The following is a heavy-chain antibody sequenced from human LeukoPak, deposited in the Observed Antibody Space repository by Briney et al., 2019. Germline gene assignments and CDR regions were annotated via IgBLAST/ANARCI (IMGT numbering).Heavy chain of an antibody. CDR2: ISYDGSDK. V-gene: IGHV3-30*04. Sequence: PGGSLRLSCAASGFTFSNYAMHWVRQAPGKGLEWVAVISYDGSDKYYADSVKGRFTISRDNSKNTLYLQMTSLRAEDTAVYYCAKDGGRIAGYSSSWGCFDPWGQGTLVTVSS. CDR1: GFTFSNYA. J-gene: IGHJ5*02. D-gene: IGHD6-13*01. CDR3: AKDGGRIAGYSSSWGCFDP.